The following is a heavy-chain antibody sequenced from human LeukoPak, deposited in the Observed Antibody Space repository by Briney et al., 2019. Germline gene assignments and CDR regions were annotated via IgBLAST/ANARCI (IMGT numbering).Heavy chain of an antibody. CDR1: GYTFTGHY. CDR2: INPNSGGT. Sequence: SVKVSCKASGYTFTGHYMHWVRQAPGQGLEWMGWINPNSGGTNYAQKFQGRVTMTRDTSISTAYMELSRLRSDDTAVYYCARDGDSSGYYARNWFDPWGQGTLVTVSS. J-gene: IGHJ5*02. D-gene: IGHD3-22*01. CDR3: ARDGDSSGYYARNWFDP. V-gene: IGHV1-2*02.